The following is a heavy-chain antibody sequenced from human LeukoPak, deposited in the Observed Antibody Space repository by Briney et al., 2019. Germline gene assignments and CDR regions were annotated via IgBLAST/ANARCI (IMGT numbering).Heavy chain of an antibody. V-gene: IGHV1-2*02. J-gene: IGHJ5*02. CDR1: GYTFTGYY. Sequence: ASVKVSCKASGYTFTGYYMHWVRQAPGQGLEWMGWINPNSGGTNHAQKFQGRVTMTRDTSISTAYMELSRLRSDDTAVYYCARAYTGCSGGSCYSSEFDPWGQGTLVTVSS. D-gene: IGHD2-15*01. CDR2: INPNSGGT. CDR3: ARAYTGCSGGSCYSSEFDP.